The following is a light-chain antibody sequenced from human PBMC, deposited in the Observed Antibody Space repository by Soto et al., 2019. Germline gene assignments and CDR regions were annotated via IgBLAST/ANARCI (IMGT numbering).Light chain of an antibody. Sequence: QSVLSQSPSVSAAPGQKVTISCSGSSSNIGNNYVSWYQQLPGTAPKLLIYDNNKRPSGIPDRFSGSKSGTSGTLDITGLQTGEEADYYCATWDGSLPGEVFGGGTKLTV. CDR2: DNN. V-gene: IGLV1-51*01. J-gene: IGLJ2*01. CDR3: ATWDGSLPGEV. CDR1: SSNIGNNY.